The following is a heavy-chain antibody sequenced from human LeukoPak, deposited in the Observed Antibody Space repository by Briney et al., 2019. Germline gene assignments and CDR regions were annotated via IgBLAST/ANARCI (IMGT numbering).Heavy chain of an antibody. CDR2: INQDGGEK. CDR1: GFTFKNSW. J-gene: IGHJ4*02. CDR3: TRNKGWDLPAELDS. V-gene: IGHV3-7*01. Sequence: GGSLRLSCAASGFTFKNSWMSWVRQAPGKGLQWVANINQDGGEKYYVDSVKGRFTISRDDAKTSVYLQMHSLSAEATAFYSCTRNKGWDLPAELDSWGQGILVTVSS. D-gene: IGHD2-15*01.